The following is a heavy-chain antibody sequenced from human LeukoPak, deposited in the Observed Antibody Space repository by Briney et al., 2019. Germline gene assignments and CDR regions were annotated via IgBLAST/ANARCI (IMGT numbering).Heavy chain of an antibody. Sequence: ASAKVSCKASGYTFTSYHMHWVRQAPGHGLEWMGIINPSDGRTSYAQKFQGRVTMTRDTSTSTIYMELSSLRSEDTAMYYCARELMSDYSNPNDAFDIWGQGTMVTISS. J-gene: IGHJ3*02. CDR1: GYTFTSYH. CDR3: ARELMSDYSNPNDAFDI. CDR2: INPSDGRT. D-gene: IGHD4-11*01. V-gene: IGHV1-46*01.